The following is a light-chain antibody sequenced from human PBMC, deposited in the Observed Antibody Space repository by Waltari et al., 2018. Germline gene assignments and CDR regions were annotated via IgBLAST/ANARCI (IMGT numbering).Light chain of an antibody. Sequence: QSVLTQPPSTSGTPGQTVTISCSGSSSNIGTNTVTWYQQFPGTAPKVLVFANYHRPSGVPDRFSASKSGTPASLVISGLQSEDVGDYFCAAWDDSLIGRVFGGGTTLTVL. J-gene: IGLJ2*01. CDR1: SSNIGTNT. CDR3: AAWDDSLIGRV. V-gene: IGLV1-44*01. CDR2: ANY.